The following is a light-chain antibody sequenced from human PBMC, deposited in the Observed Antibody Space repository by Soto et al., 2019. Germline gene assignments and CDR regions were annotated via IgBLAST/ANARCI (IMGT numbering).Light chain of an antibody. V-gene: IGKV3-20*01. CDR1: QSVSSSY. Sequence: IGLTQSPGTLSWSPGERATLSCRASQSVSSSYLSWYQQKPGQAPRLLIYGASSRATGSPDRFSGSGSGTDFTLTISRLEPEDFAVYYCQQYGSSQYTFGQGTKLEIK. CDR3: QQYGSSQYT. CDR2: GAS. J-gene: IGKJ2*01.